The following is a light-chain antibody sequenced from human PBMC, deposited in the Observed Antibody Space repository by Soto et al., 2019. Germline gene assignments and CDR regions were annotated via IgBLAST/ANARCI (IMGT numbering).Light chain of an antibody. V-gene: IGLV1-44*01. CDR1: SSNIGSTT. CDR2: NNN. Sequence: QSVLTQPPSASGTPGQRVTIACSGSSSNIGSTTVKWYQQLPGTAPKLLIYNNNQRPSGVPDRFSGSKSGTSASLAISGLQSEEEADYYCAAWVDSLKGVVFGGGTKVTVL. J-gene: IGLJ2*01. CDR3: AAWVDSLKGVV.